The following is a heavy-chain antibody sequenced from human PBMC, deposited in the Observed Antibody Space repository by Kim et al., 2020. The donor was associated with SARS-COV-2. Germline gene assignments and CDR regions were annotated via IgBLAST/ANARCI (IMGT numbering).Heavy chain of an antibody. V-gene: IGHV4-34*01. CDR2: INHSGST. CDR3: ARDWGVGATTGGYFDY. Sequence: SETLSLTCAVYGGSFSGYYWSWIRQPPGKGLEWIGEINHSGSTNYNPSLKSRVTISVDTSKNQFSLKLSSVTAADTAVYYCARDWGVGATTGGYFDYWGQGTLVTVSS. D-gene: IGHD1-26*01. J-gene: IGHJ4*02. CDR1: GGSFSGYY.